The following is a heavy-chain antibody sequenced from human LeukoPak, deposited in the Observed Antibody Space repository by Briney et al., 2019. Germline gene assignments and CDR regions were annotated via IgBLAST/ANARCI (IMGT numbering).Heavy chain of an antibody. CDR3: ARADYYGSGSYYIGNWFDP. J-gene: IGHJ5*02. CDR2: INPNTGGT. CDR1: GYTFTSYD. V-gene: IGHV1-2*02. Sequence: RASVKVSCKASGYTFTSYDINWVRQAPGQGLEWMGWINPNTGGTNYAQKFQGRVTMTRDTSISTAYMELSRLRSDDTAVYYCARADYYGSGSYYIGNWFDPWGQGTLVTVSS. D-gene: IGHD3-10*01.